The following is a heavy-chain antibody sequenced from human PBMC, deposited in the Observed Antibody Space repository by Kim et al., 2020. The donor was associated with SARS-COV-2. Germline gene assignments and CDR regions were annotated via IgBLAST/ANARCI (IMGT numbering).Heavy chain of an antibody. V-gene: IGHV3-23*01. CDR2: ISGSGGST. CDR1: GFTFSSYA. D-gene: IGHD3-10*01. CDR3: AKDYRITMVRGRLDP. Sequence: GGSLRLSCAAPGFTFSSYAMSWVRQAPGKGLEWVSAISGSGGSTYYADSVKGRFTISRDNSKNTLYLQMNSLRAEDTAVYYCAKDYRITMVRGRLDPWGQGTLVTVSS. J-gene: IGHJ5*02.